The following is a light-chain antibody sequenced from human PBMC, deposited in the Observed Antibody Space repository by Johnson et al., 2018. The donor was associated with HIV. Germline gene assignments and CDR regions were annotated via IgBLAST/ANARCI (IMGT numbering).Light chain of an antibody. Sequence: QSVLTQPPSVSAAPGQKVTISCSGSSSNIGNNYVSWYQQLPGTAPKLLIYDSSSRPSGIPDRFSGSKSGTSATLGITGLPTGDEADYYCGTWDSSLSAYVFGTGTKVTAL. CDR3: GTWDSSLSAYV. CDR2: DSS. CDR1: SSNIGNNY. V-gene: IGLV1-51*01. J-gene: IGLJ1*01.